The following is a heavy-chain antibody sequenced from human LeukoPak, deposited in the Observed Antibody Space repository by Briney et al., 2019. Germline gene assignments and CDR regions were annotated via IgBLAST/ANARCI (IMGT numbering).Heavy chain of an antibody. CDR3: ARGGWGSGWYFYYGMDV. J-gene: IGHJ6*02. V-gene: IGHV5-10-1*01. CDR2: IDPSDSYT. D-gene: IGHD6-19*01. CDR1: GYSFTSYW. Sequence: HGESLKISCKGSGYSFTSYWISWVRQMPGKGLEWMGRIDPSDSYTNYSPSFQGHVTISADKSISTAYLQWSSLKASDTAMYYCARGGWGSGWYFYYGMDVWGQGTTVTVSS.